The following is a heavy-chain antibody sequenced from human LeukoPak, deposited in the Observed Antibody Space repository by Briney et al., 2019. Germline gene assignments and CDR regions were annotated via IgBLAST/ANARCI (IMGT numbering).Heavy chain of an antibody. D-gene: IGHD1-26*01. CDR1: GFTFSNCV. J-gene: IGHJ4*02. CDR3: VKDRPGTWEPMDY. V-gene: IGHV3-23*01. CDR2: ISGSGDTT. Sequence: PGGSLRLSCAASGFTFSNCVMSWVRQAPGKGLEWVSAISGSGDTTYYADSVKGRFTISRDNSKNTLYLQMNSLRAEDTAVYYCVKDRPGTWEPMDYWGQGTLVTVSS.